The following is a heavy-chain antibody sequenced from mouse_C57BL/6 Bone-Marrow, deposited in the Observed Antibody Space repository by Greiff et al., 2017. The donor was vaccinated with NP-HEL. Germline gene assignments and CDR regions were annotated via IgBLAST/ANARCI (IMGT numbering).Heavy chain of an antibody. Sequence: QVQLQQPGAELVMPGASVKLSCKASGYTFTSYWMHWVKQRPGQGLAWIGEIDPSDSYTNYNQKFKGKSTLTVDKSSSTAYMQLSSLTSEDSAVYYCATSLYYYGSSYDVDYWGQGTSVTVSS. J-gene: IGHJ4*01. CDR2: IDPSDSYT. V-gene: IGHV1-69*01. CDR3: ATSLYYYGSSYDVDY. D-gene: IGHD1-1*01. CDR1: GYTFTSYW.